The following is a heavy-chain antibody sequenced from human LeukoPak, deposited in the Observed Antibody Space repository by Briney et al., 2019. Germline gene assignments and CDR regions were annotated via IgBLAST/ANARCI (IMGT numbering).Heavy chain of an antibody. CDR3: ARIRSLGAFDF. V-gene: IGHV3-23*01. CDR1: GFTFNNYA. Sequence: GGSLRLSCAASGFTFNNYAMYWVRQAPGKGLEWVSGIFGSGGSAHYADSVKGRFTISRDNSKNTVYLQLDSLRVEDTAVYYCARIRSLGAFDFSGQGTVVTVSS. D-gene: IGHD3-16*01. J-gene: IGHJ3*01. CDR2: IFGSGGSA.